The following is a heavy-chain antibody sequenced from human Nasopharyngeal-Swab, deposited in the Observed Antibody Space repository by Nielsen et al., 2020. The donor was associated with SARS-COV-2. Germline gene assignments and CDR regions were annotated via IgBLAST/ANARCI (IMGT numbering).Heavy chain of an antibody. CDR1: GGTFRHSG. J-gene: IGHJ5*02. CDR2: IIPVFGTP. CDR3: AKVRTNYGMGLNGALDP. V-gene: IGHV1-69*13. D-gene: IGHD4-17*01. Sequence: SVKVSCKSSGGTFRHSGLSWVRQAPGQGLEWMGGIIPVFGTPLYAQKFQGRVTISADESTTTTYMELSSLRSQDTAVYYCAKVRTNYGMGLNGALDPWGQGTLVTVSS.